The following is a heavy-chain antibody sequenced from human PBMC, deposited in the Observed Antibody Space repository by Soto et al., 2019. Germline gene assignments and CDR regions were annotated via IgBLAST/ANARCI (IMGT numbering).Heavy chain of an antibody. CDR2: IHNDGSTT. CDR3: ARDNWTSY. CDR1: GFTFSSYW. J-gene: IGHJ4*01. D-gene: IGHD1-20*01. V-gene: IGHV3-74*01. Sequence: EVQLVESGGGLVQPGGSVRLSCAASGFTFSSYWMHWVRQAPGKGLMWVSRIHNDGSTTRYADSVKGRFTISRDNAKNTLYLQMSSLRVEDTAVYYCARDNWTSYWGPGTLVTVSS.